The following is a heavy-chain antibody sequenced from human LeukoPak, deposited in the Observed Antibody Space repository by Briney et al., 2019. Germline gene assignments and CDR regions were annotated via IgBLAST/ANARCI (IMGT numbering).Heavy chain of an antibody. CDR1: GYSFGDYW. Sequence: GESLKISCKTSGYSFGDYWIGWVRQMPGKGLEWMGMIYPGDSDTRYSPSFQGHVTISVDKSITAYLQWSSLKASDTAMYYCVRNARHVVVVTAIGAFDTWGQGTVVTVSS. J-gene: IGHJ3*02. V-gene: IGHV5-51*01. CDR3: VRNARHVVVVTAIGAFDT. D-gene: IGHD2-21*02. CDR2: IYPGDSDT.